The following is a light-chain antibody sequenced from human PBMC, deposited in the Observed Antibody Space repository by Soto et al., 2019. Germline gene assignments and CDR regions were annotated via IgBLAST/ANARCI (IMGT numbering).Light chain of an antibody. CDR2: EVT. CDR3: SSYAASNKHV. Sequence: ALAQPPSASGSPGQSITISCTGTSSDVGGYDFVSWYQQHPGKAPKLMIYEVTKRPSGVPDRFSGSKSGNTASLTVSGLQPEDEADYYCSSYAASNKHVFGTGTKVTVL. V-gene: IGLV2-8*01. J-gene: IGLJ1*01. CDR1: SSDVGGYDF.